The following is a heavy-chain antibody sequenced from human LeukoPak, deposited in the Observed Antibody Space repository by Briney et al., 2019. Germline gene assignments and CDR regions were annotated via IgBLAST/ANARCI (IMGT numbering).Heavy chain of an antibody. CDR3: ARDHNWSFDS. V-gene: IGHV3-21*05. J-gene: IGHJ4*02. D-gene: IGHD1-20*01. CDR1: GFTFSDYS. CDR2: IGLASGFL. Sequence: GGSLRLSCAASGFTFSDYSMNWVRRAPGRGLEWLSYIGLASGFLVYADSVKGRFSISSDTARNSVYLQMSSLRAEDTAVYYCARDHNWSFDSWGQGTLVTVSS.